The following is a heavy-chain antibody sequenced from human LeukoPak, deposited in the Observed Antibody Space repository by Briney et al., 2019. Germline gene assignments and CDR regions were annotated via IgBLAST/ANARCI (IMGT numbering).Heavy chain of an antibody. Sequence: WGSLRLSCAASGFTFSSYSMDWGRQAPVKGLEWVSSMSSTSNYRYYADSVKGRFTIYRDNSENTLYLQMNRLRAEDTAVYYCAKDVIIGTPGWFDPWGQGTLVTVSS. CDR1: GFTFSSYS. J-gene: IGHJ5*02. V-gene: IGHV3-21*04. CDR2: MSSTSNYR. CDR3: AKDVIIGTPGWFDP. D-gene: IGHD1-7*01.